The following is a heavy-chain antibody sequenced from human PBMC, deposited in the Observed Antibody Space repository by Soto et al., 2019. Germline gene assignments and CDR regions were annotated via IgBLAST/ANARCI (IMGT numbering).Heavy chain of an antibody. CDR2: ISGSGTTI. D-gene: IGHD6-19*01. Sequence: EVQLVESGGGLVQPGGSRRLSCVASGFTFSRYEMNWVRQAPGKGLEWVSYISGSGTTIKYADSVRGRFTVSRDNAKKSLDLQMDSLRAEDTALYYCARERWLQFSTDDGFDVWGQGTMVTVSS. CDR3: ARERWLQFSTDDGFDV. V-gene: IGHV3-48*03. J-gene: IGHJ3*01. CDR1: GFTFSRYE.